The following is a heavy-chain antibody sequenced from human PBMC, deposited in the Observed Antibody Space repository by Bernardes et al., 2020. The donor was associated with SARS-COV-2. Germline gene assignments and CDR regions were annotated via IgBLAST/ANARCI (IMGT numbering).Heavy chain of an antibody. CDR3: TGDYLY. Sequence: GGSLRLSCAASGFNFTGSAIQWVRQASGKGLEWIGRMRSKPNNYATTYAASLKGRVTISRDDSRNTAYLQINSLKIEDTAVYYCTGDYLYWGQGTLVTVST. V-gene: IGHV3-73*01. J-gene: IGHJ4*02. CDR1: GFNFTGSA. CDR2: MRSKPNNYAT. D-gene: IGHD4-17*01.